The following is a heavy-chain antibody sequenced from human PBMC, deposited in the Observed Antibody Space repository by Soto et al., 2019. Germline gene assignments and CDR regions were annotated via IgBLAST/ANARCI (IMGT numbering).Heavy chain of an antibody. CDR3: ARDDCSGGSCYSERAFDS. Sequence: ASVKVSCKASGYTFTSYGISWVRQAPGQGLEWMGWISAYNGNTNYAQKLQGRVTMTTDTSTSTAYMELRSLRSDDTAVYYCARDDCSGGSCYSERAFDSWGQGTMVTVSS. J-gene: IGHJ3*02. CDR1: GYTFTSYG. D-gene: IGHD2-15*01. CDR2: ISAYNGNT. V-gene: IGHV1-18*01.